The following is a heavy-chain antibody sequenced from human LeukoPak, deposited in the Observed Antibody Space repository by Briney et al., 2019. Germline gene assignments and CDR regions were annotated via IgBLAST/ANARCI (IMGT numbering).Heavy chain of an antibody. CDR1: GGSFSGYY. CDR3: ARITFGGVISI. CDR2: INHSGST. Sequence: SETLSLTCAVYGGSFSGYYWSWIRQPPGKGLEWIGEINHSGSTNYNPSLKSRVTISVDTYKNQFSLKLSSVTAADTAVYYCARITFGGVISIWGQGTMVTVSS. D-gene: IGHD3-16*02. J-gene: IGHJ3*02. V-gene: IGHV4-34*01.